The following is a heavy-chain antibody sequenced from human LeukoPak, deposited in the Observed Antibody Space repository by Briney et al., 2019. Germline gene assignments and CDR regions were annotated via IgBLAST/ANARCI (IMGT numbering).Heavy chain of an antibody. CDR2: IKEDGTET. CDR1: GFMFSSNW. V-gene: IGHV3-7*03. CDR3: AKEGRSLQTY. Sequence: GGSLRLSRAASGFMFSSNWMSWVRLAPGKGLEWVANIKEDGTETYYVDSVKGRFTISRDNAKNSLYLQMNSLRVEDTAVYYCAKEGRSLQTYWGQGTLVTVSS. D-gene: IGHD5-24*01. J-gene: IGHJ4*02.